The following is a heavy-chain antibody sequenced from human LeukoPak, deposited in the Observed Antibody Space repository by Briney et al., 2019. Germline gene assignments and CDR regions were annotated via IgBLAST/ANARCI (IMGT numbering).Heavy chain of an antibody. D-gene: IGHD5-18*01. J-gene: IGHJ4*02. CDR3: ARGRKWIQLWSLDY. V-gene: IGHV4-34*01. Sequence: SETLSLTCAVYDGSFSGYYWSWIRQPPGKGLEWIGEINHSGSTNYNPSLKSRVTISVDTSKNQFSLKLSSVTAADTAVYYCARGRKWIQLWSLDYWGQGTLVTVSS. CDR2: INHSGST. CDR1: DGSFSGYY.